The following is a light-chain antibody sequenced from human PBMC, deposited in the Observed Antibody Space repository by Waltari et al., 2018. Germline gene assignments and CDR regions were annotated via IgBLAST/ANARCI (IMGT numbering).Light chain of an antibody. CDR2: KDT. Sequence: SYELTQPPSVSVSPGPTARTTCSGAELPKQYAFWYRQKPGQAPELLIYKDTERPSGIPERVTASSSGTTVTLTITGVQPEDEADYYCQSADSTNTYWVFGGGTKLTVL. V-gene: IGLV3-25*03. CDR3: QSADSTNTYWV. J-gene: IGLJ2*01. CDR1: ELPKQY.